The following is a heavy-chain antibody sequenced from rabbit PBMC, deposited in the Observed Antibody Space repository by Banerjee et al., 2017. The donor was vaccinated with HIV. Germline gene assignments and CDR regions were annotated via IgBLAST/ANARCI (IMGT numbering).Heavy chain of an antibody. CDR1: GFTISSYH. CDR2: ISAGSSGST. D-gene: IGHD1-1*01. J-gene: IGHJ6*01. V-gene: IGHV1S45*01. CDR3: ARVSSTTAPL. Sequence: QEQLEESGGGLVTPGASLTLTCTASGFTISSYHMAWVRQAPGKGLEWIADISAGSSGSTYYASWAKGRFTISKTSSTTVTLQMTSLTAADTATYFCARVSSTTAPLWGPGTLVTVS.